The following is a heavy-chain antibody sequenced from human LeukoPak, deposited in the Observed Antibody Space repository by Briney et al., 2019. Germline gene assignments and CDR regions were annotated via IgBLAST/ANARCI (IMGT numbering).Heavy chain of an antibody. D-gene: IGHD4-11*01. V-gene: IGHV1-2*04. Sequence: GASVKVSCKASGYTFTGYYMHWVRRAPGQGLEWMGWINPNSGGTNYAQKFQGWVTMTRDTSISTAYMELSRLRSDDTAVYYCARGPPATVTTRDWFDPWGQGTLVTVSS. J-gene: IGHJ5*02. CDR1: GYTFTGYY. CDR3: ARGPPATVTTRDWFDP. CDR2: INPNSGGT.